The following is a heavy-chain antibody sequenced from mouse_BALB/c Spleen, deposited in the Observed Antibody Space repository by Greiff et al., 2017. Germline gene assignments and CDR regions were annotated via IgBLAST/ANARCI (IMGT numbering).Heavy chain of an antibody. Sequence: EVMLVESGPSLVKPSQTLSLTCSVTGDSITSGYWNWIRKFPGNKLEYMGYISYSGSTYYNPSLKSRISITRDTSKNQYYLQLNSVTTEDTATYYCARKTYGYDDWYFDVWGAGTTVTVSS. V-gene: IGHV3-8*02. D-gene: IGHD2-2*01. CDR3: ARKTYGYDDWYFDV. CDR2: ISYSGST. CDR1: GDSITSGY. J-gene: IGHJ1*01.